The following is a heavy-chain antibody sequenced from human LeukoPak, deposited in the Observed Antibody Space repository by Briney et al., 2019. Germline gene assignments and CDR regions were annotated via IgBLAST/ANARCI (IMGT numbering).Heavy chain of an antibody. Sequence: SGGSLRLSCAASAFTFSSYAMSWVRQAPGKGLEWVSAISGSGGSTYYADSVKGRFTISRDNSKNTLYLQMNSLRAEDTAVYYCAKDLGIVGATWSRFDYWGQGTLVTVSS. CDR2: ISGSGGST. D-gene: IGHD1-26*01. CDR1: AFTFSSYA. J-gene: IGHJ4*02. CDR3: AKDLGIVGATWSRFDY. V-gene: IGHV3-23*01.